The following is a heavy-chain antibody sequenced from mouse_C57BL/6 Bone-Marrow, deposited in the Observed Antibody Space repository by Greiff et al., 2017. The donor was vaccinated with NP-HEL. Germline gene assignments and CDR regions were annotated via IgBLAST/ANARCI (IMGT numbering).Heavy chain of an antibody. D-gene: IGHD1-1*01. CDR3: ARRDYYYGSSSAWFAN. CDR2: IHPNSGST. CDR1: GYTFTSYW. J-gene: IGHJ3*01. Sequence: VQLLQSGAELVKPGASVKLSCKASGYTFTSYWMHWVKQRPGQGLEWIGMIHPNSGSTNYNEKFKSKATLTVDKSSSTAYMQLSSLTSEDSAVYYCARRDYYYGSSSAWFANWGQGTLVTVSA. V-gene: IGHV1-64*01.